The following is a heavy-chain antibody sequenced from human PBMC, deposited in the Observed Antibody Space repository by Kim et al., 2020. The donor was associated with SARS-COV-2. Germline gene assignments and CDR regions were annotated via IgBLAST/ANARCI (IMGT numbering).Heavy chain of an antibody. D-gene: IGHD3-3*01. Sequence: SETLSLTCAVYGGSFSGYYWSWIRQPPGKGLEWIGEINHSGSTNYNPSLKSRVTISVDTSKNQFSLKLSSVTAADTAVYYCAKGRFWSGYYSYDYWGQGTLVTVSS. J-gene: IGHJ4*02. V-gene: IGHV4-34*01. CDR1: GGSFSGYY. CDR3: AKGRFWSGYYSYDY. CDR2: INHSGST.